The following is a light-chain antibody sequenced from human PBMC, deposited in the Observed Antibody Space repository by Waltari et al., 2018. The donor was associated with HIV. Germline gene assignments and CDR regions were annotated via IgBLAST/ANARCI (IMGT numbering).Light chain of an antibody. J-gene: IGLJ3*02. CDR2: EDK. CDR1: SSDVGNYNY. CDR3: SSYSGINDVGV. Sequence: QSALTQPASVSGSPGQSITISCTGTSSDVGNYNYVSWYQQHPGKAPKLIIYEDKKRPSGVPDRFSGSKSGNTASLTVSGLQAEDEADYYCSSYSGINDVGVFGGGTKLTVL. V-gene: IGLV2-8*01.